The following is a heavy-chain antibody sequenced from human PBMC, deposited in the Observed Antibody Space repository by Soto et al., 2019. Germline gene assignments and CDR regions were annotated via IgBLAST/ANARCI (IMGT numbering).Heavy chain of an antibody. Sequence: EVQLVESGGGLVKPGGSLRLSCAASGFTFSSYSMNWVRQAPGKGLEWVSLISGSSDITYYANSVKGRFTISRDNSKNTLYLQINSLRAEDTAVYFCATQDFRGTTGTTWGQGTLVTVSS. CDR2: ISGSSDIT. CDR1: GFTFSSYS. D-gene: IGHD1-1*01. J-gene: IGHJ4*02. V-gene: IGHV3-23*04. CDR3: ATQDFRGTTGTT.